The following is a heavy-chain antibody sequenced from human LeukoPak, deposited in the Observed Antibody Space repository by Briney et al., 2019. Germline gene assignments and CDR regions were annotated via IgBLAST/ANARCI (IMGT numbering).Heavy chain of an antibody. J-gene: IGHJ5*02. CDR2: INTNTGSP. D-gene: IGHD1-26*01. CDR1: GYTFTSYD. CDR3: ARVGAYRYSGTTGGWFDP. Sequence: ASVTVSCKASGYTFTSYDINWVRQAPGQGLEWMGWINTNTGSPTYAQGFTGRFVFSLDTSVNTAYLEISSLKAEDTAVYYCARVGAYRYSGTTGGWFDPWGQGTLVTVPS. V-gene: IGHV7-4-1*02.